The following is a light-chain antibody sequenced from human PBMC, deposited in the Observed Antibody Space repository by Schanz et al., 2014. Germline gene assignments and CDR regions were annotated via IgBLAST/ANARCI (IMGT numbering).Light chain of an antibody. J-gene: IGKJ3*01. CDR1: QSVSSN. Sequence: EIVMTQSPATLSVSPGERATLSCRASQSVSSNLAWYQQKPGQAPRLLIYGASTRATGIPARFSGSGSGTEFTLTISSLQSEDFATYYCQQFYSHPFTFGPGTKLDIK. CDR2: GAS. V-gene: IGKV3-15*01. CDR3: QQFYSHPFT.